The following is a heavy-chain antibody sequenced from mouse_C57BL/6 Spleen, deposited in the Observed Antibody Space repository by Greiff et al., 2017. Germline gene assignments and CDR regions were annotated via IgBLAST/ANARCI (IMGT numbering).Heavy chain of an antibody. J-gene: IGHJ1*03. Sequence: QVQLQQPGAELVRPGTSVKLSCKASGYTFTSYWMHWVKQRPGQGLEWIGVIDPSDSYTNYNQKFKGKATLTVDTSSSTAYMQLSSLTSEDSAVXYCARGDYYGSSSNWYFDVWGTGTTVTVSS. CDR2: IDPSDSYT. CDR3: ARGDYYGSSSNWYFDV. V-gene: IGHV1-59*01. CDR1: GYTFTSYW. D-gene: IGHD1-1*01.